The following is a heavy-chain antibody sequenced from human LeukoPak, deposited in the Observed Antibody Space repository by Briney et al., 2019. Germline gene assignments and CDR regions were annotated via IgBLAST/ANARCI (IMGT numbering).Heavy chain of an antibody. J-gene: IGHJ4*02. CDR2: INHSGST. Sequence: SETLSLTCAVYGGSFSGYYWSWIRQPPGKGLEWIGEINHSGSTNYNPSLKSRVTISVDTSENQFSLKLSSVTAADTAVYYCARARYSSSWFSRPFDYWGQGTLVTVSS. CDR3: ARARYSSSWFSRPFDY. D-gene: IGHD6-13*01. V-gene: IGHV4-34*01. CDR1: GGSFSGYY.